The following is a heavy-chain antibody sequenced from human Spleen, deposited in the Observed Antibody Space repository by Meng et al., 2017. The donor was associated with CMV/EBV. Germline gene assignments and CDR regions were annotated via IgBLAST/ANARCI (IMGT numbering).Heavy chain of an antibody. Sequence: SETLSLTCTVSGGSINYYYWTWIRQPPGKGLEWIGSIYYSGSTYYNPSLKSRVTISVDTSKNQFSLKLSSVTAADTAVYYCARVGCSSTSCYQYNWFDPWGQGTLVTVSS. CDR2: IYYSGST. CDR3: ARVGCSSTSCYQYNWFDP. J-gene: IGHJ5*02. CDR1: GGSINYYY. V-gene: IGHV4-39*07. D-gene: IGHD2-2*01.